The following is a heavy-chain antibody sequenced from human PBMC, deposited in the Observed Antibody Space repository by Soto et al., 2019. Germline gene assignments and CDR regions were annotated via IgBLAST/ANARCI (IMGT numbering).Heavy chain of an antibody. Sequence: SETLSLTCAVSGASISSGDYSWNWIRQPPGKGLEWIGYIYRGGNTYYNPSLKSRVTMSVDRSKNHFSLKLKSVTAADTAVYYCARANCSGDSCYWTPFDFWAQGTLVTVSS. D-gene: IGHD2-15*01. CDR2: IYRGGNT. J-gene: IGHJ4*02. V-gene: IGHV4-30-2*01. CDR3: ARANCSGDSCYWTPFDF. CDR1: GASISSGDYS.